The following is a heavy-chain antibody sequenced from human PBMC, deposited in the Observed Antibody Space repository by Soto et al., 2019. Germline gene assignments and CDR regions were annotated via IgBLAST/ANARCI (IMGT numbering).Heavy chain of an antibody. V-gene: IGHV4-34*01. CDR1: GGSFSGYY. D-gene: IGHD3-10*01. J-gene: IGHJ4*02. Sequence: SETLSLTCAVYGGSFSGYYWSWIRQPPGKGLEWIGEINHSGSTNYNPSLKSRVTISVDTSKNQFSLKLSSVTAADTAVYYCARHRRYYYGSGSQNNFDYWGQGTLVTVSS. CDR3: ARHRRYYYGSGSQNNFDY. CDR2: INHSGST.